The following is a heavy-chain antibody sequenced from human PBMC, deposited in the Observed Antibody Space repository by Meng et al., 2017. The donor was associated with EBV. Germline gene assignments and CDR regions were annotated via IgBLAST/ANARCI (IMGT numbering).Heavy chain of an antibody. J-gene: IGHJ4*02. Sequence: QGQLGEAGGGVVQPGGSVKLSCAAFGFTFSSYGMHWVRQAPGKGLEWVAVISYDGSNKYYADSVKGRFTISRDNSKNTLYLQMNSLRAEDTAVYYCAKGDVYYYDSSGYPNYWGQGTLVTVSS. CDR1: GFTFSSYG. D-gene: IGHD3-22*01. CDR3: AKGDVYYYDSSGYPNY. CDR2: ISYDGSNK. V-gene: IGHV3-30*18.